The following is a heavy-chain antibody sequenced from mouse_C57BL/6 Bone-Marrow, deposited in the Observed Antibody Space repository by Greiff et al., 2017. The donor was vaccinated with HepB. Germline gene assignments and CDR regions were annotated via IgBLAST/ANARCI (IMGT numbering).Heavy chain of an antibody. D-gene: IGHD1-1*01. Sequence: QVQLKESGAELVKPGASVKISCKASGYAFSSYWMNWVKQRPGKGLEWIGQIYPGDGDTNYNGKFKGKATLTADKSSSTAYMQLSSLTSEDSAVYFCARPIYYGSSYHYAMDYWGQGTSVTVSS. J-gene: IGHJ4*01. V-gene: IGHV1-80*01. CDR3: ARPIYYGSSYHYAMDY. CDR2: IYPGDGDT. CDR1: GYAFSSYW.